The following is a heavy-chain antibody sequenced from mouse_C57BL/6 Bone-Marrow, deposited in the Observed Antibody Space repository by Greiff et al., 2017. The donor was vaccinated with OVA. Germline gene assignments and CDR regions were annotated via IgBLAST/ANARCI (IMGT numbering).Heavy chain of an antibody. CDR2: INPSSGYT. Sequence: VQRVESGAELARPGASVKMSCKASGYTFTSYTMHWVKQRPGQGLEWIGYINPSSGYTKYNQKFKDKATLTADKSSSTAYMQLSSLTSEDSAVYYCARAAGTVYAMDYWGQGTSVTVSS. CDR3: ARAAGTVYAMDY. CDR1: GYTFTSYT. V-gene: IGHV1-4*01. J-gene: IGHJ4*01. D-gene: IGHD4-1*01.